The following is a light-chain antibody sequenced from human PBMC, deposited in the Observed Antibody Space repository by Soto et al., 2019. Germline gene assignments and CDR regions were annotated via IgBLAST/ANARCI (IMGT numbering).Light chain of an antibody. CDR3: QQTDSFPRT. Sequence: DVQMTQSPSSLSASVGDRVTITCRASQSISSYLNWYQHKPGKAPELLIYAASSLQTGVPSRFSGSRSGTDFALTINSLQREDFATYYCQQTDSFPRTFXQGTKVDIK. V-gene: IGKV1-39*01. CDR1: QSISSY. CDR2: AAS. J-gene: IGKJ1*01.